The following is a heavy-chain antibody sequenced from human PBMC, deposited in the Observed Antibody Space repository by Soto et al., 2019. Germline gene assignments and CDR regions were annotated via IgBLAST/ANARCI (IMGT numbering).Heavy chain of an antibody. D-gene: IGHD3-10*01. CDR3: ARGIFGSGTANDY. J-gene: IGHJ4*02. CDR2: INGDGSGT. V-gene: IGHV3-74*01. Sequence: EVQLVESGGGLVQPGGSLRLSCAASGFTFSGRWMHWVRQAPGKGLVWVSRINGDGSGTSYADFVKGRITISRDDATNTLFRKLKGLRAEDTAVYYCARGIFGSGTANDYWGQGTLVTVSS. CDR1: GFTFSGRW.